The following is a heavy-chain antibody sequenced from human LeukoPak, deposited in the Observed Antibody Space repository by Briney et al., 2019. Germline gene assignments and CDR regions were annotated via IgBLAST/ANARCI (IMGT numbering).Heavy chain of an antibody. D-gene: IGHD1-26*01. CDR3: ARDLPATVD. CDR1: GLRFSSYS. J-gene: IGHJ4*02. Sequence: GGSPGISCAAPGLRFSSYSMSWGRQGPGKGLEWVSFISRSSSDIYHADSVKGRFTISRDNAKNSLYLQMNSLRAEDTAVYYCARDLPATVDWGQGTLVTVSS. CDR2: ISRSSSDI. V-gene: IGHV3-21*01.